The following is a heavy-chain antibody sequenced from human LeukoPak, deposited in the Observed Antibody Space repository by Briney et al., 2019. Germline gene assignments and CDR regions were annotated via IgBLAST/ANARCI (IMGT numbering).Heavy chain of an antibody. CDR2: INPNSGGT. CDR1: GYTFTGYY. D-gene: IGHD6-19*01. CDR3: AREDLAVAGTYYHYGMDV. V-gene: IGHV1-2*04. Sequence: ASVKVSCKASGYTFTGYYMHWVRQAPGQGLEWIGWINPNSGGTNYAQKFQGWVTMTRDTSISTAYMELSRLRSDDTAVYYCAREDLAVAGTYYHYGMDVWGQGTTVTVSS. J-gene: IGHJ6*02.